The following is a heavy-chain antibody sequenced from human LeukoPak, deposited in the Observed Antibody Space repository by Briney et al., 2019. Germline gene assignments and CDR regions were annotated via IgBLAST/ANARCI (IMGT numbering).Heavy chain of an antibody. Sequence: ASVNVSCMSSGYTFTSYGISGVRQAPGQGGEWMGLMSANNGETNYAQKRQRRVTMHTDTSTSTAYMEVRSLRSDDTAVYYCAREGTEPPFDYWGQGTLVTVSS. CDR3: AREGTEPPFDY. CDR1: GYTFTSYG. CDR2: MSANNGET. J-gene: IGHJ4*02. V-gene: IGHV1-18*01.